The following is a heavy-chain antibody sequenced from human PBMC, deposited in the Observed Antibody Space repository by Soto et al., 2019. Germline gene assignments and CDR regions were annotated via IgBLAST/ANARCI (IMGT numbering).Heavy chain of an antibody. J-gene: IGHJ4*02. V-gene: IGHV3-21*01. Sequence: PGGSLRLSCAASGFTFSSYGMHWVRQAPGKGLDWVSSISPGSDYIFYADSLKGRFTISRDNAKDSLYLQLDTVTGEDTAIYYCARDLVRYSTLQTYYFDSWGQGTRVNVSS. CDR3: ARDLVRYSTLQTYYFDS. CDR1: GFTFSSYG. CDR2: ISPGSDYI. D-gene: IGHD3-9*01.